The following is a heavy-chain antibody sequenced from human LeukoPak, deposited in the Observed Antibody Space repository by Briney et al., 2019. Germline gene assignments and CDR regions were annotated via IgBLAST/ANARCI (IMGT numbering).Heavy chain of an antibody. CDR1: GFTFSSYG. CDR3: ARDRLPAYYDSSGYYGD. V-gene: IGHV3-33*01. D-gene: IGHD3-22*01. J-gene: IGHJ4*02. Sequence: PGRSLRLSCAASGFTFSSYGMHWVRQAPGKGLEWVAVIWYDGSNKYYADSVKGRFTISRDNSKNTLYLQMNSLRAEDTAVYYCARDRLPAYYDSSGYYGDWGQGTLVTVSS. CDR2: IWYDGSNK.